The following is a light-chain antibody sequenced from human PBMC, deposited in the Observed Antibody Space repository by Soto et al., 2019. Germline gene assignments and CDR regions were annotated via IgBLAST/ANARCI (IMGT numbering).Light chain of an antibody. CDR3: QQYYGYPRT. J-gene: IGKJ1*01. Sequence: DIKLPQPASLLSAAIGDRVTITSLSSYDINTFLAWYQQKPGKAPKLLIYAASTLQSGVPSRFSGTGSGTDFTLTISCLQSEDLATYYCQQYYGYPRTFGQGTKVDI. CDR2: AAS. CDR1: YDINTF. V-gene: IGKV1-9*01.